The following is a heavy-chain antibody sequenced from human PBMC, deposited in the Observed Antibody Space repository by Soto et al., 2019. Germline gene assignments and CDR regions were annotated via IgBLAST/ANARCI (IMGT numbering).Heavy chain of an antibody. CDR2: INAGNGNA. CDR1: GYTFTGSA. CDR3: ARAVAVPADFDY. Sequence: QVQLVQSGAEEKKPGASVKVSCMASGYTFTGSAMHWVRQAPGQRLDWMGWINAGNGNAKYSQKFQGRVTITRDTSASTAYMERSSLRAEDTAVYYCARAVAVPADFDYWGQGTLVTVSS. V-gene: IGHV1-3*05. D-gene: IGHD6-19*01. J-gene: IGHJ4*02.